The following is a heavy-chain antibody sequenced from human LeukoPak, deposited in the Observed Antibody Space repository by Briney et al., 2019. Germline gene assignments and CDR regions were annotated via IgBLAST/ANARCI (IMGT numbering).Heavy chain of an antibody. V-gene: IGHV3-7*04. CDR3: ARGNDY. CDR1: GFTFSTYW. CDR2: IKGDGSQK. Sequence: PGESLRLSCAGSGFTFSTYWMYWVRQAPGKGLEWVANIKGDGSQKNYADSVKGRFTISRDNAKNSLYLQINSLRDEDTAAYYCARGNDYWGQGTLVTVSS. J-gene: IGHJ4*02.